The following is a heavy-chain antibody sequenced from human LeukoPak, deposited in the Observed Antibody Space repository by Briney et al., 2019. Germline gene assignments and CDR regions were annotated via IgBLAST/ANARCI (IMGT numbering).Heavy chain of an antibody. D-gene: IGHD6-13*01. V-gene: IGHV4-4*07. Sequence: PSETLSLTCTVSGASIRSYYWSWIRQSAGKGLEWIGRVVPSGSTDYNPSLKSRVTMSVDTSKSQFSLKLNSVTAADTAVYYCAKEGAAPGPDFDYWGQGTLVIVSS. CDR1: GASIRSYY. CDR2: VVPSGST. J-gene: IGHJ4*02. CDR3: AKEGAAPGPDFDY.